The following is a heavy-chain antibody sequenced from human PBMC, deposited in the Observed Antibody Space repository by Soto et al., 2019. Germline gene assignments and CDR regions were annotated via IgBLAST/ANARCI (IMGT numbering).Heavy chain of an antibody. CDR3: ATDLEWELPVY. Sequence: SVKVSCKASGGTFSSYAISWVRQAPGQGLEWMGGIIPIFGTANYAQKFQGRVTMTEDTSTDTAYMELSSLRSEDTAVYYCATDLEWELPVYWGQGTLVTVSS. CDR1: GGTFSSYA. J-gene: IGHJ4*02. CDR2: IIPIFGTA. V-gene: IGHV1-69*06. D-gene: IGHD1-26*01.